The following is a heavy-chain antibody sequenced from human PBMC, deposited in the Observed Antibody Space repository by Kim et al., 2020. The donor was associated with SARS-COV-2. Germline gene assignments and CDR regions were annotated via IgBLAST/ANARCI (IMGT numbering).Heavy chain of an antibody. V-gene: IGHV3-49*03. CDR2: IRSKAYGGTT. D-gene: IGHD3-9*01. Sequence: GGSLRLSCTASGFTFGDYAMSWFRQAPGKGLEWVGFIRSKAYGGTTEYAASVKGRFTISRDDSKSIAYLQMNSLKTEDTAVYYCTRDQGLTGDDAFDIWGQGTMVTVSS. CDR3: TRDQGLTGDDAFDI. J-gene: IGHJ3*02. CDR1: GFTFGDYA.